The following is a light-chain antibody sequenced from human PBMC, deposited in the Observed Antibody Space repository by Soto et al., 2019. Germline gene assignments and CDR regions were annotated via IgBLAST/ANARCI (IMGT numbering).Light chain of an antibody. J-gene: IGLJ1*01. CDR1: SSDVGGYNY. Sequence: QSALTQPPSASGSPGQSVTISCTGTSSDVGGYNYVSWYQHHPGKAPKLMLYEVSKRLSGVPDRFSGSKSGNTASLTVSGLQAEDEADYYCSSYAGSNNAVFGTGTKLTVL. CDR3: SSYAGSNNAV. V-gene: IGLV2-8*01. CDR2: EVS.